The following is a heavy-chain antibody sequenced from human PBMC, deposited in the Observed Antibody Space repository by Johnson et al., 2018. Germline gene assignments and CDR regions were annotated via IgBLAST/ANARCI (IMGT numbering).Heavy chain of an antibody. CDR3: ERALGYCSGGSCYKYFQH. Sequence: VQLLESGGGVVQPGRSLRLSCAASGFTFSNYAIHWVRQAPGKGLEWVAVISSDGSNKYYADSVKGRFTISRDNSKNTLYLQMNSLRAEETAVYYCERALGYCSGGSCYKYFQHWGQGTLVTVSS. D-gene: IGHD2-15*01. J-gene: IGHJ1*01. CDR1: GFTFSNYA. V-gene: IGHV3-30-3*01. CDR2: ISSDGSNK.